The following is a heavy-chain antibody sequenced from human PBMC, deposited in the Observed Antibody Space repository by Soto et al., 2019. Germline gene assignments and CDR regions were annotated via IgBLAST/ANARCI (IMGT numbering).Heavy chain of an antibody. J-gene: IGHJ5*02. Sequence: QLQLQESGPGLVKPSETLSLTCTVSGDSISSSSYYWGWIRQPPGKGLEWIGSIYYSGSTYYNPSLKTQVTISVDTSKNQFSLKLSSVTAADTAVYYCARHTYDSSGYPTNWFEPWGQGTLVTVSS. CDR1: GDSISSSSYY. CDR2: IYYSGST. V-gene: IGHV4-39*01. CDR3: ARHTYDSSGYPTNWFEP. D-gene: IGHD3-22*01.